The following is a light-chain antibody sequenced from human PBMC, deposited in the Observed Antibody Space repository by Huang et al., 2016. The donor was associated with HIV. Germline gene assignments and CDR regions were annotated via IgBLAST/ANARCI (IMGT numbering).Light chain of an antibody. Sequence: DIQMTQSPSPLSASVGDRVTITCRASQSISSWLAWYQQKPGKAPKLLIYKASSLESGVPSRFSGSGSGTEFTLTISSLQPDDVATYYCQKYTSYPLTFGQGTKVEIK. CDR1: QSISSW. V-gene: IGKV1-5*03. J-gene: IGKJ1*01. CDR3: QKYTSYPLT. CDR2: KAS.